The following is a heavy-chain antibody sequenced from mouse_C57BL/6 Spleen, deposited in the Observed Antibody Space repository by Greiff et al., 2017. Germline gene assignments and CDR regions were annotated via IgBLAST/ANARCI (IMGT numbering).Heavy chain of an antibody. V-gene: IGHV5-6*01. CDR1: GFTFSSYG. Sequence: EVKLMESGGDLVKPGGSLKLSCAASGFTFSSYGMSWVRQTPDKRLEWVATISSGGSYTYYPDSVKGRFTISRDNAKNTLYLQMSSLKSEDTSMYYCAREEIYYDYDDWGKGTLVTVSA. D-gene: IGHD2-4*01. CDR2: ISSGGSYT. CDR3: AREEIYYDYDD. J-gene: IGHJ3*01.